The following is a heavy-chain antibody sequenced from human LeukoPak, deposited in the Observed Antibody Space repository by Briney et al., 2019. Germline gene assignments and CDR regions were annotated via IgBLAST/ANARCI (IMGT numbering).Heavy chain of an antibody. CDR2: ISSSSSYI. Sequence: GGSLRLSCAASGFTFSSCSMNWVRQAPGKGLEWVSSISSSSSYIYYADSVKGRFTISRDNAKNSLYLQMNSLRAEDAAVYYCARDLGYCSGGSCYWGQGTLVTVSS. J-gene: IGHJ4*02. D-gene: IGHD2-15*01. V-gene: IGHV3-21*01. CDR1: GFTFSSCS. CDR3: ARDLGYCSGGSCY.